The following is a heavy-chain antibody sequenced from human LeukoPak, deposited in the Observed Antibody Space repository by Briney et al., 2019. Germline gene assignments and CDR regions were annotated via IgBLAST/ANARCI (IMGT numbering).Heavy chain of an antibody. Sequence: ASVKVSCKASGYTFTSYYMHWVRQAPGQGLEWMGIINPSGGSTSYAQKLQGRVSMTTDTSTSTAYMELRSLRSDDTAVYYCARMVQLWPHYFDYWGQGTLVTVSS. CDR3: ARMVQLWPHYFDY. CDR2: INPSGGST. V-gene: IGHV1-46*01. CDR1: GYTFTSYY. J-gene: IGHJ4*02. D-gene: IGHD5-18*01.